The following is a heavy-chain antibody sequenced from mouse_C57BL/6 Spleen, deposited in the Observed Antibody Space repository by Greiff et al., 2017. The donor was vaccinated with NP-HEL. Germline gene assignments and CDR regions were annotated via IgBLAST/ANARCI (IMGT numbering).Heavy chain of an antibody. V-gene: IGHV1-61*01. CDR3: ARWADYYGSSYSWFAY. D-gene: IGHD1-1*01. CDR1: GYTFTSYW. J-gene: IGHJ3*01. CDR2: IYPSDSET. Sequence: QVQLQQPGAELVRPGSSVKLSCKASGYTFTSYWMDWVKQRPGQGLEWIGNIYPSDSETHYNQKFKDKATLTVDKSSSTAYMQLSSLTSEDSAVYYCARWADYYGSSYSWFAYWGQGTLVTVSA.